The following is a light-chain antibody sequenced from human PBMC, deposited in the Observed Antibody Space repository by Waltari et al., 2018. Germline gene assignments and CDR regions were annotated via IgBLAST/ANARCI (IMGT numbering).Light chain of an antibody. CDR2: GAS. CDR1: QGISNS. CDR3: QQYYFTPYT. J-gene: IGKJ2*01. Sequence: DIQMTQSPYSLSASVGDRVTITCRASQGISNSLAWYQQKPGKAPKLLLYGASRLESGFPPRFSGSGSGTDYTLTISSLQPDDFATYYCQQYYFTPYTFGQGTKLDIK. V-gene: IGKV1-NL1*01.